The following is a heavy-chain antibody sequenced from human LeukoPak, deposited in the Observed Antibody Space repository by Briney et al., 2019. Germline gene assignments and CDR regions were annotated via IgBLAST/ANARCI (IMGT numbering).Heavy chain of an antibody. J-gene: IGHJ4*02. CDR2: INHSGTT. Sequence: PSETLSLTCTVSGDSLSNSGYYWDWIRQSPGKSLEWIGSINHSGTTYYEPSLKSRVTISVDASKNQFSLKLSSVTAADTTIYYCARKKLVARGYFDFWGRGIPVTVSS. CDR3: ARKKLVARGYFDF. D-gene: IGHD6-13*01. CDR1: GDSLSNSGYY. V-gene: IGHV4-39*01.